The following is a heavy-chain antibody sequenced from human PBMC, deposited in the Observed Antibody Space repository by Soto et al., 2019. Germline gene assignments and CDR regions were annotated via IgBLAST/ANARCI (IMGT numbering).Heavy chain of an antibody. J-gene: IGHJ6*02. D-gene: IGHD5-12*01. Sequence: QVQLVQSGGEVKKPGASVKVSCKASGYTFTIYGINWVRQAPGQGLEWMGWISPDNGNTNYAQKLQGRVTMTTDTATSTAYMEVRSLRSDDTAVYYCARALGYSGYAGMDVWGQGTTVTVS. V-gene: IGHV1-18*01. CDR1: GYTFTIYG. CDR2: ISPDNGNT. CDR3: ARALGYSGYAGMDV.